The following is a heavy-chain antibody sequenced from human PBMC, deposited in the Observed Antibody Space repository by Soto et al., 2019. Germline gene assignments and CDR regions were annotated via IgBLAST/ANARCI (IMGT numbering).Heavy chain of an antibody. CDR2: IYSGGST. CDR3: AGPSSGWSAHTGPGYFDL. V-gene: IGHV3-53*02. J-gene: IGHJ2*01. D-gene: IGHD6-19*01. Sequence: EVQLVETGGGLIQPGGSLRLSCAASGFTVSSNYMSWVRQAPGKGLEWVSVIYSGGSTYYADSVKGRFTISRDNSKNTLYLQMDSLRAEDTAVYYCAGPSSGWSAHTGPGYFDLWGSGTLVTVSS. CDR1: GFTVSSNY.